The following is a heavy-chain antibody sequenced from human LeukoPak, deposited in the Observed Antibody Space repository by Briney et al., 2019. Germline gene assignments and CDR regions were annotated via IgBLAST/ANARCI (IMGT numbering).Heavy chain of an antibody. CDR3: AREKNSGGLFDY. Sequence: SETLSLTCAVSGGSISSGGYSWSWIRQPPGKGLEWIGYIYRSGSTYYNPSLKSRVTISVDRSKNQFSLKLSSVTAADTAVYYCAREKNSGGLFDYWGQGTLVTVSS. J-gene: IGHJ4*02. CDR1: GGSISSGGYS. CDR2: IYRSGST. D-gene: IGHD3-10*01. V-gene: IGHV4-30-2*01.